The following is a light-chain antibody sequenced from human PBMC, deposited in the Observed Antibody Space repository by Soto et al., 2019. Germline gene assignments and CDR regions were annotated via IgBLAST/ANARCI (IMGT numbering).Light chain of an antibody. CDR1: QSVSSN. Sequence: EIVMTQSPATLSVSPGERATLSCRASQSVSSNLAWYQQKPGQAPRLLIYGASTRATGIPARFSGSGSGTQFTLTISSLQSEDFAVYYCQQYNNWPPVTFGQGTQVEIK. CDR2: GAS. J-gene: IGKJ1*01. CDR3: QQYNNWPPVT. V-gene: IGKV3-15*01.